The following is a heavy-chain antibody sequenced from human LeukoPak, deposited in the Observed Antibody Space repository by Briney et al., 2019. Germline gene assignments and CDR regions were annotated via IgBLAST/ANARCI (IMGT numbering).Heavy chain of an antibody. Sequence: PSETLSLTCAVSGGSIKSNNWWSWVRQPPGKGLEWIGEIYHSGSTNYNPSLESRVTVSVDKSKNQFSLKLSSVTAADTAVYYCARAGGVAPDAFDIWGQGTMVTVSS. CDR1: GGSIKSNNW. V-gene: IGHV4-4*02. D-gene: IGHD3-10*01. CDR2: IYHSGST. CDR3: ARAGGVAPDAFDI. J-gene: IGHJ3*02.